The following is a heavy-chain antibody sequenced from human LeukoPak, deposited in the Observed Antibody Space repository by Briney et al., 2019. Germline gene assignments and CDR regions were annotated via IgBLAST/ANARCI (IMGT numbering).Heavy chain of an antibody. CDR3: ERVPLKESSVYGR. J-gene: IGHJ3*01. Sequence: SGTLSLTCAVSGGSISSNNWWGWVRQPPGKGLEWIGEIYHSGSPNYNPSLKSRVTISVDKSRNHFSLNLSSVTAADTAVYYCERVPLKESSVYGRWGQGTMVTVSS. CDR2: IYHSGSP. V-gene: IGHV4-4*02. CDR1: GGSISSNNW. D-gene: IGHD1-14*01.